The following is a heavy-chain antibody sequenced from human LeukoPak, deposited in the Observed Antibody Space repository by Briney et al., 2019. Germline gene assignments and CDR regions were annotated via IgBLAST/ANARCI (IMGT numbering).Heavy chain of an antibody. CDR2: IYTSGST. D-gene: IGHD3-3*01. CDR1: GGSISSYY. Sequence: SETLSLTCTVSGGSISSYYWSWIRQPPGKGLEWIGYIYTSGSTNYNPSLKSRVTISVDTSKNQFSLKLSSVTAADTAVYYCARLAGPAEWLFPDSVWGQGTLVTVSS. CDR3: ARLAGPAEWLFPDSV. J-gene: IGHJ4*02. V-gene: IGHV4-4*09.